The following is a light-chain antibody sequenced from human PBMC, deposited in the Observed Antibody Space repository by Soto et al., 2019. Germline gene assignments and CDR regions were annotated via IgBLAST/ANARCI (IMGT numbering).Light chain of an antibody. Sequence: EIVMTQSPATLSVSPGERATLSCRASQSVSSNLAWYQQKPGQAPRLLIYGASTRATGIPARFSGSGSGTEFTLTISSLXXXXFAVYYCQKYNNWLITFGQGTRLEIK. CDR1: QSVSSN. CDR2: GAS. J-gene: IGKJ5*01. CDR3: QKYNNWLIT. V-gene: IGKV3-15*01.